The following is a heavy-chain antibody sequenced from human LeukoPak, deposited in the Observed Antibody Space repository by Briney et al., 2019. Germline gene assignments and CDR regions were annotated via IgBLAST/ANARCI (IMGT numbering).Heavy chain of an antibody. D-gene: IGHD3-10*01. CDR3: ARGGLGYYGSGSYYNL. J-gene: IGHJ4*02. Sequence: PSETLSLTCAVYGGSFSGYYWSWIRQPPGKGLEWIGEINHSGSTNYNPPLKSRVTISVDTSKNQFSLKLSSVTAADTAVYYCARGGLGYYGSGSYYNLWGQGTLVTVSS. V-gene: IGHV4-34*01. CDR1: GGSFSGYY. CDR2: INHSGST.